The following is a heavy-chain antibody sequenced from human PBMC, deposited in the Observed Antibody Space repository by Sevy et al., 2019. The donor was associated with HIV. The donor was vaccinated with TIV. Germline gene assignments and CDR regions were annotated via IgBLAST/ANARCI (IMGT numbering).Heavy chain of an antibody. V-gene: IGHV4-39*01. Sequence: SETLSLTCGVSGGSISSISNYWGWIRQPPGRELEWIGSLYYEGTTYYNPSLQSRVRISGNTSKNLFSLVLTSVTAADTAVYYCASLSPFYHYMDVWGKGTTVTVSS. CDR3: ASLSPFYHYMDV. CDR2: LYYEGTT. CDR1: GGSISSISNY. J-gene: IGHJ6*03.